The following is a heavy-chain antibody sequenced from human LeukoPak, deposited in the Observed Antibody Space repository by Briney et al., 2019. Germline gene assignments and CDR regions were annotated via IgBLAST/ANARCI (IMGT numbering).Heavy chain of an antibody. CDR1: GFIFSNYE. CDR2: IHNSGSSI. Sequence: GGSLRLSCAASGFIFSNYEMNWVRQAPGKGLEWVSYIHNSGSSIYYADSVKGRFTISRDNSKNTLYLQMNSLRAEDTAVYYCARDNHDSSSYSDYWGQGTLVTVSS. D-gene: IGHD3-22*01. CDR3: ARDNHDSSSYSDY. V-gene: IGHV3-48*03. J-gene: IGHJ4*02.